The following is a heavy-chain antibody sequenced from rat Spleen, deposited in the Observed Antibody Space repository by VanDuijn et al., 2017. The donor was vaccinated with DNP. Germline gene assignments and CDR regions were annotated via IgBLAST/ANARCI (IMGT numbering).Heavy chain of an antibody. V-gene: IGHV4-2*01. CDR1: GFNFNDYW. J-gene: IGHJ2*01. CDR3: AKGPNYGGWSDYFDY. D-gene: IGHD1-11*01. Sequence: EVKLVESGGGLVQPGRSLKLSCAASGFNFNDYWMGWVRQAPGKGLEWIGQINKDSRTINYIPSLKEKITISRDNAQNTLYLQMNKLGSEDTAIYYCAKGPNYGGWSDYFDYWGQGVMVTLSS. CDR2: INKDSRTI.